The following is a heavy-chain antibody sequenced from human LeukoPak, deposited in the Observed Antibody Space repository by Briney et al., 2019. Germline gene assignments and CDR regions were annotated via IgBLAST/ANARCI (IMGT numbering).Heavy chain of an antibody. Sequence: SETLSLTCTVSGGSISSSSFYWSWIRQSPGKGLEWIGYISYTGNTNYYPSLKSRVTISVDTSKNQFSLKLSSVTAADTAVYYCAREGGFHSPAGIWGQGTMVTVSS. D-gene: IGHD1-26*01. J-gene: IGHJ3*02. CDR3: AREGGFHSPAGI. V-gene: IGHV4-61*01. CDR2: ISYTGNT. CDR1: GGSISSSSFY.